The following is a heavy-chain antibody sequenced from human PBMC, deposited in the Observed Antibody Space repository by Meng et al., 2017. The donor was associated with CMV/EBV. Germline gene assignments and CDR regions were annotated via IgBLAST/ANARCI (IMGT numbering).Heavy chain of an antibody. CDR3: ARQLGQKTYYFDY. V-gene: IGHV4-34*01. D-gene: IGHD1-1*01. CDR1: GGSFSGYY. Sequence: SETLSLTCAVYGGSFSGYYWSWIRQPPGKGLEWIGEINHSGSTYYNPSLKSRVTISVDTSKNQFSLKLSSVTAADTAVYYCARQLGQKTYYFDYWGQGTLVTVSS. J-gene: IGHJ4*02. CDR2: INHSGST.